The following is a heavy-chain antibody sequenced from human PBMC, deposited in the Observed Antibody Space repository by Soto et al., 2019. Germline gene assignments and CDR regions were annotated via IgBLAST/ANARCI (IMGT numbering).Heavy chain of an antibody. CDR1: GFTFSSYG. Sequence: QVQLVESGGGVVQPGRSLRLSCAASGFTFSSYGMHWVRQAPGKGLEWVAVIWYDGSNKYYADSVKGRFTISRDNSKNTLYLQMNSLRADDTAVYYCARDKGPSVGLKDYGMDVWGQGTTFTVSS. CDR2: IWYDGSNK. V-gene: IGHV3-33*01. CDR3: ARDKGPSVGLKDYGMDV. J-gene: IGHJ6*02. D-gene: IGHD3-16*01.